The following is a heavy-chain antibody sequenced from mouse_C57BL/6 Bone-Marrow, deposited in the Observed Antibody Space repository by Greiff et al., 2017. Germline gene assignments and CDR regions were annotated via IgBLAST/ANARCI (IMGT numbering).Heavy chain of an antibody. D-gene: IGHD2-4*01. V-gene: IGHV1-64*01. Sequence: QVQLQQPGAELVKPGASVKLSCKASGYTFTNYWMHWVKQRPGQGLEWIGGMHPDGGSPDYNEKFKSEATLSVDTSSRTASMELSSLTSEDSAVYYCARSYDYDDYTMDYWGQGTAVTVSS. CDR2: MHPDGGSP. J-gene: IGHJ4*01. CDR3: ARSYDYDDYTMDY. CDR1: GYTFTNYW.